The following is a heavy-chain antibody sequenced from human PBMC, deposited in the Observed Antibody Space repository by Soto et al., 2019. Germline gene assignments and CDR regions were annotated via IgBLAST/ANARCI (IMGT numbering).Heavy chain of an antibody. CDR2: INPSGGST. Sequence: GASVKVLCKASGYTFTSYYMHWVRQAPGQGLEWMGIINPSGGSTSYAQKFQGRVTMTRDTSTSTVYMELSSLRSEDMAVYYCARRTYNSGYDLYYYYGMDVWGQGTTVTVSS. V-gene: IGHV1-46*01. J-gene: IGHJ6*02. D-gene: IGHD5-12*01. CDR3: ARRTYNSGYDLYYYYGMDV. CDR1: GYTFTSYY.